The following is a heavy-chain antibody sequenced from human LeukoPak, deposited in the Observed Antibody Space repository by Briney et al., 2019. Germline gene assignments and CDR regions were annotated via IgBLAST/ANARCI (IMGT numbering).Heavy chain of an antibody. D-gene: IGHD3-10*01. J-gene: IGHJ4*02. CDR1: GGSFSGYY. Sequence: SETLSLTCAVYGGSFSGYYWSWIRQPPGKGLEWIGEINHSGSTNYNPSLKSRVTISVDTSKNQFSLKLSSVTAADTAVYYCARENVLLWFGELFKSRAFDYWGQGTLVTVSS. V-gene: IGHV4-34*01. CDR3: ARENVLLWFGELFKSRAFDY. CDR2: INHSGST.